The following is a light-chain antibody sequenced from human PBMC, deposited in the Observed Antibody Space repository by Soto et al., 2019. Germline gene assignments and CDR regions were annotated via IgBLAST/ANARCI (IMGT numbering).Light chain of an antibody. J-gene: IGKJ4*01. Sequence: DIQMTQSPSTLSASVGDRVTITCRASQTITRWMAWYQQKPGKAPKLLIYDASTLESGVPSRFSGSRSGTEFTLTISSLQSEDFAVYYCQQYSNWPPVTFGGGTKVDI. CDR2: DAS. CDR3: QQYSNWPPVT. CDR1: QTITRW. V-gene: IGKV1-5*01.